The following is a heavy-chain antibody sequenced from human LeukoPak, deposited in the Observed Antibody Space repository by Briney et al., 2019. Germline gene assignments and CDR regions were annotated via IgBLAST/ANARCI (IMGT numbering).Heavy chain of an antibody. CDR2: INHSGST. CDR1: GGSFSGYY. CDR3: ARGHVVVVPAAIVYYYYYYMDV. Sequence: SETLSLTCAVYGGSFSGYYWSWIRQPPGKGLERIGEINHSGSTNYNPSLKSRVTISVDTSKNQFSLKLSSVTAADTAVYYCARGHVVVVPAAIVYYYYYYMDVWGKGTTVTVSS. V-gene: IGHV4-34*01. J-gene: IGHJ6*03. D-gene: IGHD2-2*02.